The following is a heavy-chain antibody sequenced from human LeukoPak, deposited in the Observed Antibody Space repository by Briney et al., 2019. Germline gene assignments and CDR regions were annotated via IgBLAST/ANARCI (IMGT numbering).Heavy chain of an antibody. Sequence: GGSLRLSCAASGFTFSNYGFHWVRQAPGKGLEWVAFTRFDESAKFYADSVRARFTISRDNAKNTLFLQMNSLRAEDTAVYYCATTGSGSYYDYGGQGTLVTVSS. D-gene: IGHD1-26*01. CDR2: TRFDESAK. CDR1: GFTFSNYG. CDR3: ATTGSGSYYDY. J-gene: IGHJ4*02. V-gene: IGHV3-30*02.